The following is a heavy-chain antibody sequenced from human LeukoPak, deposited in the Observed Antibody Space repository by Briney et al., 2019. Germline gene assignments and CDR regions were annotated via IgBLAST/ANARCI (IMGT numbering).Heavy chain of an antibody. V-gene: IGHV3-30*02. CDR3: AKEKKSYYDGSGYPGYDY. CDR1: GFTFNIFG. Sequence: GGSLRLPCTASGFTFNIFGMHWVRQAPGKGLEGVAFIRYDGSKESYAASVKRRFTISRDKSKNTLYLQMNSLRAEDTAVYYCAKEKKSYYDGSGYPGYDYWGQGTLVTVSS. J-gene: IGHJ4*02. CDR2: IRYDGSKE. D-gene: IGHD3-22*01.